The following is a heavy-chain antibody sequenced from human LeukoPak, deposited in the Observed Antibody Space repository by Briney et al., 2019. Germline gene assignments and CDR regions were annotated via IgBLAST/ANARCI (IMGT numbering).Heavy chain of an antibody. CDR1: GYTFTSYD. D-gene: IGHD3-10*01. CDR2: MNPNSGNT. Sequence: ASVKVSCKASGYTFTSYDTNWVRQATGQGLEWMGWMNPNSGNTGYAQKFQGRVTMTRNTSISTAYMELSSLRSEDTAVYYCARGWIAMVRGGGYNWFDPWGQGTLVTVSS. J-gene: IGHJ5*02. V-gene: IGHV1-8*01. CDR3: ARGWIAMVRGGGYNWFDP.